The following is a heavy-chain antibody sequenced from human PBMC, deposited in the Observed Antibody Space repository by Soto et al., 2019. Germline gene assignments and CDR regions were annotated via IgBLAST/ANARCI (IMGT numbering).Heavy chain of an antibody. CDR3: AMGAPITYYYGSGSNWGY. V-gene: IGHV3-30*03. CDR2: ISYDGSNK. CDR1: GFTFSSYG. J-gene: IGHJ4*02. Sequence: QVHLVESGGGVVQPGRSLRLSCAASGFTFSSYGMHWVRQAPGKGLEWVAVISYDGSNKYYADSVKGRFTISRDNSKKPLYLQMNSLRAEDTAVYYCAMGAPITYYYGSGSNWGYWGQGTLVTVSS. D-gene: IGHD3-10*01.